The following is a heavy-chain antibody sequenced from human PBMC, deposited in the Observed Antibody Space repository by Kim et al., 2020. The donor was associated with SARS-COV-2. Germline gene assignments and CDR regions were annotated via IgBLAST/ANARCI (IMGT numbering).Heavy chain of an antibody. CDR2: INHSGST. Sequence: SETLSLTCAVYGGSFSGYYWSWIRQPPGKGLEWIGEINHSGSTNYNPSLKSRVTISVDTSKNQFSLKLSSVTAADTAVYYCARDKEWELLGYAFDIWGQGTMVTVSS. V-gene: IGHV4-34*01. J-gene: IGHJ3*02. CDR3: ARDKEWELLGYAFDI. D-gene: IGHD1-26*01. CDR1: GGSFSGYY.